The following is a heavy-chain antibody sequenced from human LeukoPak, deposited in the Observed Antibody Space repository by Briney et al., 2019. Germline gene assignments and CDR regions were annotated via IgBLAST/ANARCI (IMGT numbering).Heavy chain of an antibody. CDR1: GFTFSSYG. Sequence: GRSLRLSCAASGFTFSSYGMHWVRQAPGKGLEWVAVIWYDGSNIHYADSVQGRFTISRDSFKNTLYLQMNSLRAEDTGVYYCANNGVSPNYYYGMNVWGQGTTVTVSS. CDR2: IWYDGSNI. V-gene: IGHV3-33*06. J-gene: IGHJ6*02. D-gene: IGHD2-8*01. CDR3: ANNGVSPNYYYGMNV.